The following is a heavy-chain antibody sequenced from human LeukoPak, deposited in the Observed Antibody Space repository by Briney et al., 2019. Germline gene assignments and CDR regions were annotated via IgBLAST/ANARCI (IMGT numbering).Heavy chain of an antibody. Sequence: SETLSLTCTVSGGSISSSSYYWSWIRQPAGKGLEWIGRIETSGNTNYKPSLKSRVTMSVDTSKNQFSLKLSSVTAADTAVYYCARVSSSWYQDWYFDLWGRGTLVTVSS. CDR2: IETSGNT. J-gene: IGHJ2*01. D-gene: IGHD6-13*01. CDR3: ARVSSSWYQDWYFDL. V-gene: IGHV4-61*02. CDR1: GGSISSSSYY.